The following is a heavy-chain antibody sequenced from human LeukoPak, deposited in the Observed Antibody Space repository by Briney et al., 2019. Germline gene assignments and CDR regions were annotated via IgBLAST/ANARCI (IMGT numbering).Heavy chain of an antibody. D-gene: IGHD6-13*01. J-gene: IGHJ4*02. CDR3: AKETYSTSWQLDS. Sequence: GGSLRLSCAASGFTFSSFGMHWVRQSPGKGLEWVAVISYDGSTKYFADSVKGRFTISRDNSKNTLYLQMSSLRAEDTAVYYCAKETYSTSWQLDSWGQGTLVTVSS. V-gene: IGHV3-30*18. CDR1: GFTFSSFG. CDR2: ISYDGSTK.